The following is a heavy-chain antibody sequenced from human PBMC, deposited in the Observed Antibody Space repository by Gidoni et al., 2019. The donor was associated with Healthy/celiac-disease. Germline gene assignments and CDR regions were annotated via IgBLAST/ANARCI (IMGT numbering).Heavy chain of an antibody. CDR1: GFTFSSYR. D-gene: IGHD3-22*01. CDR2: ISSSSSTI. J-gene: IGHJ6*02. CDR3: ARGPPDYYDSSGYSYYYYYGMDV. V-gene: IGHV3-48*02. Sequence: EVQLVESGGGLVQPGGSLRLSCAASGFTFSSYRLNWVRTAPGKGLEWVSYISSSSSTIYYADSVKGRFTISRDNAKNSLYLQMNSLRDEDTAVYYCARGPPDYYDSSGYSYYYYYGMDVWGQGTTVTVSS.